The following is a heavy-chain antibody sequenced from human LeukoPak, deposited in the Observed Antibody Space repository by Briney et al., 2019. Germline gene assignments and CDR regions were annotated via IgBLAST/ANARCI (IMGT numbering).Heavy chain of an antibody. D-gene: IGHD3-22*01. CDR3: ASQWGFDSIGYYSNH. CDR2: ISSSGKA. J-gene: IGHJ5*02. Sequence: SETLSLTCTVSGGSITTSDFDWAWIRQPPGQGFEWIATISSSGKAYYYPSLMSRVTISVDTSNNLFSLKLTSVTAADTAVYYCASQWGFDSIGYYSNHWGQGTLVTVSS. V-gene: IGHV4-39*01. CDR1: GGSITTSDFD.